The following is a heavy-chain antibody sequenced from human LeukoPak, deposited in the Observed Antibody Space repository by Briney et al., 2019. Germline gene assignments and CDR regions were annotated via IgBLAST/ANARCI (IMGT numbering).Heavy chain of an antibody. D-gene: IGHD3-10*01. CDR1: GGSISSGGYS. CDR2: IYYSGTT. Sequence: EASETPSLTCAVSGGSISSGGYSWSWIRQPPGKGLEWIGSIYYSGTTYYNPSLKSRVTISIDTSKNQFSLKLSSVTAADTAVYYCASGRPMVRGGGYWGQGTLVTVSS. CDR3: ASGRPMVRGGGY. J-gene: IGHJ4*02. V-gene: IGHV4-30-2*03.